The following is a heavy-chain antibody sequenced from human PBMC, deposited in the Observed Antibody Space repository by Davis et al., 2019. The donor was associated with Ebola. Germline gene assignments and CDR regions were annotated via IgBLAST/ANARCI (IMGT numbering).Heavy chain of an antibody. V-gene: IGHV4-39*07. CDR2: IYHSGST. J-gene: IGHJ4*02. CDR1: GASVSSISYY. CDR3: ARDYVY. D-gene: IGHD1-14*01. Sequence: MPSETLSLTCSVSGASVSSISYYWTWIRQPPGKGLEWIGSIYHSGSTNYSPSLKSRVTISADTSKNQFSLRLKSVTAADTAMYYCARDYVYWGQGILVTVSS.